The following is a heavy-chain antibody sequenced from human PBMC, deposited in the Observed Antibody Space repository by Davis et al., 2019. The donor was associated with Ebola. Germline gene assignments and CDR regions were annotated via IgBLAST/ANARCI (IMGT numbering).Heavy chain of an antibody. CDR1: GGSISSYY. CDR3: ARGPSIRGMDV. J-gene: IGHJ6*02. V-gene: IGHV4-59*12. D-gene: IGHD2-21*01. Sequence: MPSETLSLTCTVSGGSISSYYWNWIRQPPGKGLEWIGYIYYSGSTNYNPSLKSRVTISVDTSKNQFSLKLSSVTAADTAVYYCARGPSIRGMDVWGQGTTVTVSS. CDR2: IYYSGST.